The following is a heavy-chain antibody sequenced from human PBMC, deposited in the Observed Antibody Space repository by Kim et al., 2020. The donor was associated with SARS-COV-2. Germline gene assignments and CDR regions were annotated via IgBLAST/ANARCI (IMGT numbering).Heavy chain of an antibody. Sequence: GGSLRLSCAASGFTFSSYAMSWVRQAPGKGLEWVSAISGSGGSTYYADSVKGRFTISRDNSKNTLYLQMNSLRAEDTAVYYCAKSIARWLQLLLFDYWGQGTLVTVSS. CDR3: AKSIARWLQLLLFDY. CDR2: ISGSGGST. D-gene: IGHD1-1*01. V-gene: IGHV3-23*01. CDR1: GFTFSSYA. J-gene: IGHJ4*02.